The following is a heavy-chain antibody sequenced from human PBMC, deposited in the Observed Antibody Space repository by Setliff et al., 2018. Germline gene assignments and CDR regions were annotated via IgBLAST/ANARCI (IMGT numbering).Heavy chain of an antibody. CDR2: ILFSGDT. Sequence: ASETLSLTCAVPGYSISSGFSWVWIRQSPGKGLEWIGRILFSGDTYYNPSLNSRVTISADTSKNQFSLNLSSVTAADTAVYYCARDNRARHYMDVWGKGTTVTVSS. D-gene: IGHD3-10*01. CDR1: GYSISSGFS. V-gene: IGHV4-38-2*02. J-gene: IGHJ6*03. CDR3: ARDNRARHYMDV.